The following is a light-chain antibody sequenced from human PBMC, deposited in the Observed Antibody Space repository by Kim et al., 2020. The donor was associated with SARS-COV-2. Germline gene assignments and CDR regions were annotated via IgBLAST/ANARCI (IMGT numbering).Light chain of an antibody. Sequence: NFMLTQPHSVSESPGKTVTISCTRSSGSIASKYVQWYQQRPGSAPTTVIYEDNQRPSGVPFRFSGSIDSSSNSASLTMSGLKTDDESDYFCQSYDSSSWVFGGGTQLTVL. J-gene: IGLJ2*01. CDR3: QSYDSSSWV. CDR1: SGSIASKY. CDR2: EDN. V-gene: IGLV6-57*03.